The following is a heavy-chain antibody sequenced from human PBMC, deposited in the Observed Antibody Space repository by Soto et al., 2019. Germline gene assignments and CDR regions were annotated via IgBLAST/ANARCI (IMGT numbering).Heavy chain of an antibody. V-gene: IGHV4-61*01. CDR3: AMSSSGSYYYYGMDV. CDR2: IYYSGST. CDR1: GGSVSSGSYY. D-gene: IGHD6-25*01. Sequence: PSETLSLTCTVSGGSVSSGSYYWSWIRQPPGKGLEWIGYIYYSGSTNYNPSLKSRVTISVDTSKNQFSLKLSSVTAADTAVYYCAMSSSGSYYYYGMDVWGQGTTVTSP. J-gene: IGHJ6*02.